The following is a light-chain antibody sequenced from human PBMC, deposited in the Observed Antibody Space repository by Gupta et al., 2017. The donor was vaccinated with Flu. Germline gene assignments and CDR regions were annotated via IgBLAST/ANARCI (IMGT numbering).Light chain of an antibody. CDR2: GAS. CDR1: QNISSN. J-gene: IGKJ3*01. Sequence: LSVSPGERDTLSCRASQNISSNLVWYKHKPGQAPRLLSYGASTRAIGIPGRFSGGGSGKECTITISSLQLEEFGIYYCKQYKSVPPHLFTFGPGTKVDIK. CDR3: KQYKSVPPHLFT. V-gene: IGKV3-15*01.